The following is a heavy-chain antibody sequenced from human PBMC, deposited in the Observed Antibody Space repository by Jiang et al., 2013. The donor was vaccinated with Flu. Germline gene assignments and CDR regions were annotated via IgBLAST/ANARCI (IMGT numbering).Heavy chain of an antibody. CDR2: IRYDGSNK. Sequence: VQLVESGGGVVQPGGSLRLSCAASGFTFSSYGMHWVRQAPGKGLEWVAFIRYDGSNKYYADSVKGRFTISRDNSKNTLYLQMNSLRAEDTAVYYCATYSSGSPFDYWGQGTLVTVSS. J-gene: IGHJ4*02. V-gene: IGHV3-30*02. D-gene: IGHD3-22*01. CDR3: ATYSSGSPFDY. CDR1: GFTFSSYG.